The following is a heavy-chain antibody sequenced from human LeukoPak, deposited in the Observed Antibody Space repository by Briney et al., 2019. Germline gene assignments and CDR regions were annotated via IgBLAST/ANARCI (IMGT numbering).Heavy chain of an antibody. D-gene: IGHD6-13*01. CDR2: INSKTGAT. Sequence: ASVKVSCKASGYTFTDYYIHWVRQAPGQGLEWMGWINSKTGATKFAQKFQGRVTMTRDTSVSTVYMELSRLTSDDTAVYYCARDLGIAAAGNDYWGQGTLVTVSS. J-gene: IGHJ4*02. CDR3: ARDLGIAAAGNDY. CDR1: GYTFTDYY. V-gene: IGHV1-2*02.